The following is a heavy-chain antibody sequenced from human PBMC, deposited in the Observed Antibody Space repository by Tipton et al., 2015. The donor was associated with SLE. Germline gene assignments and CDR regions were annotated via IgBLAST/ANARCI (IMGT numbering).Heavy chain of an antibody. V-gene: IGHV4-31*03. D-gene: IGHD6-19*01. CDR3: AREFDRSGWYEY. CDR2: IHYSGSA. Sequence: TLSLTCTVSGGSISSPGSFWGWVRQHPQKGLEWIGYIHYSGSALYNPSLKSRVSMSVDTSKNQFSLTLTSLTAADTAVYYCAREFDRSGWYEYWGQGILVTVPS. J-gene: IGHJ4*02. CDR1: GGSISSPGSF.